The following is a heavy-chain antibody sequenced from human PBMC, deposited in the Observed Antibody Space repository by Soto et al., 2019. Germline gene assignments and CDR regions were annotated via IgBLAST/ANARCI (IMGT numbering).Heavy chain of an antibody. Sequence: GGSLRLSCAASGFTFDSYGMHWVRQAPGKGLEWVAVISYDGSNKYYADSVKGRFTISRDNSRNTLCLEMNGLRPEDTAVYYCTQGNYYGSGTCNYWGQGTLVTVSS. V-gene: IGHV3-30*18. D-gene: IGHD3-10*01. CDR2: ISYDGSNK. CDR1: GFTFDSYG. J-gene: IGHJ4*02. CDR3: TQGNYYGSGTCNY.